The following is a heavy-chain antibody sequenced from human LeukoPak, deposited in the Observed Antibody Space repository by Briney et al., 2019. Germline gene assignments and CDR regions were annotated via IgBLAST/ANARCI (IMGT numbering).Heavy chain of an antibody. J-gene: IGHJ4*02. CDR1: GFTFSSYG. CDR3: ATGGVYSSSWYDFRG. Sequence: PGGSLRLSCAASGFTFSSYGMHWVRQAPGKGLEWVAFIRYDGSNKYYADSVKGRFTISRDNSKNTLYLQMNSLRAEDTAVYYCATGGVYSSSWYDFRGWGQGTLVTVSS. CDR2: IRYDGSNK. D-gene: IGHD6-13*01. V-gene: IGHV3-30*02.